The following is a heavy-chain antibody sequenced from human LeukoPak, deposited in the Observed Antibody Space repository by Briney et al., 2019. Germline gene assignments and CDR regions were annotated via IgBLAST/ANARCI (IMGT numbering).Heavy chain of an antibody. D-gene: IGHD3-16*02. CDR2: ISGSGGST. V-gene: IGHV3-23*01. J-gene: IGHJ4*02. Sequence: GGSLRLSCAASGFTFSSYAMSWVRQAPGKGLEWVSAISGSGGSTYYADSVKGRFTISRDNSKNTLYLQMNSLRAEDTAVYYCAKPPRGLRLGELSLYFDYWGQGTLVTVPS. CDR1: GFTFSSYA. CDR3: AKPPRGLRLGELSLYFDY.